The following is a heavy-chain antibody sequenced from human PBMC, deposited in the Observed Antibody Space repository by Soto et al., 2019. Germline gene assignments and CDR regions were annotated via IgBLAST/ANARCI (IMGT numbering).Heavy chain of an antibody. CDR3: ARGGEPLGYYGLDV. Sequence: QVQLQESGPGLLKASETLSLTCSVSGGSVRSGNHFWNWIRQPPGRGLEWLGYMYYTGVTNYNPSLKSRVSMLVDTSKDQFSLNVTSLTAADTAVYYCARGGEPLGYYGLDVWGQGTTVTVSS. V-gene: IGHV4-61*01. CDR2: MYYTGVT. CDR1: GGSVRSGNHF. J-gene: IGHJ6*02.